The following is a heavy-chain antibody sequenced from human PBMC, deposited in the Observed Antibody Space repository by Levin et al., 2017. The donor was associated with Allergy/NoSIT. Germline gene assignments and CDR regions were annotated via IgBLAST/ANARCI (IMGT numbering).Heavy chain of an antibody. V-gene: IGHV3-23*01. CDR1: GFTFSSYA. D-gene: IGHD6-6*01. CDR3: AKASRGSSSSSGDY. J-gene: IGHJ4*02. Sequence: GGSLRLSCAASGFTFSSYAMSWVRQAPGKGLEWVSAISGSGGSTYYADSVKGRFTISRDNSKNTLYLQMNSLRAEDTAVYYCAKASRGSSSSSGDYWGQGTLVTVSS. CDR2: ISGSGGST.